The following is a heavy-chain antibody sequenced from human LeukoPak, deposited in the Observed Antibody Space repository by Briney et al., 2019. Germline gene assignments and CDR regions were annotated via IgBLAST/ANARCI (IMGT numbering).Heavy chain of an antibody. CDR3: ASAWGYVYFDY. CDR1: GGSISSSSYY. CDR2: MFYSGST. Sequence: SETLPLTCSVSGGSISSSSYYWGWIRQPPQRGLEYIGSMFYSGSTYYNPSLKSRVTISVDTSKNQFSLKLSSVTAADTAVYYCASAWGYVYFDYWGQGTLVTVSS. J-gene: IGHJ4*02. D-gene: IGHD7-27*01. V-gene: IGHV4-39*07.